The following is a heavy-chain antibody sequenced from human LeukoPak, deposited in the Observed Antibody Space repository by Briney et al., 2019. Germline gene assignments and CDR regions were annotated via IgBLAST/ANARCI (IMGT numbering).Heavy chain of an antibody. CDR2: IFSSGST. Sequence: KPSETLSLTCTVSGGSITSYYWSWIRQPPGKGLEWIAYIFSSGSTSYNPSLKSRVTISIDTSKNQFSLNLSSVTAADTAVYYCARYGAPFDSWGQGTLVTVSS. CDR3: ARYGAPFDS. D-gene: IGHD4-17*01. CDR1: GGSITSYY. V-gene: IGHV4-59*12. J-gene: IGHJ4*02.